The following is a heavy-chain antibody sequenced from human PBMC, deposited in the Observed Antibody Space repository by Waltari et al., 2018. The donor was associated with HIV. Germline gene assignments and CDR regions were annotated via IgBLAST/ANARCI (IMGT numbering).Heavy chain of an antibody. CDR3: ARGGGYSSSYYFDY. J-gene: IGHJ4*02. CDR2: ISYDGSNK. CDR1: GFTFSSTA. V-gene: IGHV3-30-3*01. D-gene: IGHD5-12*01. Sequence: QVQLVESGGGVVQPGRSLRLSCAASGFTFSSTAMHWVLQAPGKGLEWVAVISYDGSNKYYADSVKGRFTISRDNSKNTLYLQMNSLRAEDTAVYYCARGGGYSSSYYFDYWGQGTLVTVSS.